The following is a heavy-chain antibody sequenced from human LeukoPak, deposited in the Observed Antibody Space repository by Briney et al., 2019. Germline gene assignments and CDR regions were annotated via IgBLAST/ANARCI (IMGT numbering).Heavy chain of an antibody. D-gene: IGHD4-17*01. V-gene: IGHV4-59*01. Sequence: SETLSLTCTVSGGSISSYYWSWIRQPPGKGLEWIGYIYNSGSTNYNPSLKSRVTISVDTSKNQFSLKLSSVTAADTAVYYCARRPTATTFFDYWGQGTLVTVSS. J-gene: IGHJ4*02. CDR2: IYNSGST. CDR1: GGSISSYY. CDR3: ARRPTATTFFDY.